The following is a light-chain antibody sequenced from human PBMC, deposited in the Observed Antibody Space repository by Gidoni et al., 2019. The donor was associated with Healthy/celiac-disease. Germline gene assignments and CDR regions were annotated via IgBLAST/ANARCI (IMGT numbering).Light chain of an antibody. V-gene: IGKV3D-11*01. Sequence: EIVLTQSPATLSLSPGERATLSCRASQGVSSYLAWYQQKPGQAPRLLIYDASNRATGIPARFSGSGPGTDFTLTISSLGPEDFAVYYCQQRSNCYTFXHXTKLEIK. CDR2: DAS. CDR3: QQRSNCYT. CDR1: QGVSSY. J-gene: IGKJ2*01.